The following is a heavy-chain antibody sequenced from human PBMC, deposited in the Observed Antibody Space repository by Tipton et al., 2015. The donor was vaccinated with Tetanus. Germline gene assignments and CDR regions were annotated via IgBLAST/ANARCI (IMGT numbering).Heavy chain of an antibody. CDR3: ASHYGSGSDDAFDI. Sequence: TLSLTCAVYGGSFSGYYWSWIRQPPGKGLEWIGEINHSGSTNYNSSLKSRVTISVDTSKNQFSLKLSSVTAADTAVYYCASHYGSGSDDAFDIWGQGTMVTVSS. CDR1: GGSFSGYY. D-gene: IGHD3-10*01. CDR2: INHSGST. V-gene: IGHV4-34*01. J-gene: IGHJ3*02.